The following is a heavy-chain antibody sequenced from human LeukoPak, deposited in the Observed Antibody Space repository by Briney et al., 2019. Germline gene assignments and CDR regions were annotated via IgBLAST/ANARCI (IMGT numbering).Heavy chain of an antibody. CDR3: AGHHPRNTVDF. V-gene: IGHV4-59*08. CDR2: ISDIGSI. J-gene: IGHJ4*02. Sequence: SETLSLTCTVYGGSISSYYWSWIRQPPGKGLEWIAYISDIGSINYNPSLKSRVTISLDTSKNQFSLKLSSVTAADTAVYYCAGHHPRNTVDFWGQGTLVTVSS. D-gene: IGHD2-8*02. CDR1: GGSISSYY.